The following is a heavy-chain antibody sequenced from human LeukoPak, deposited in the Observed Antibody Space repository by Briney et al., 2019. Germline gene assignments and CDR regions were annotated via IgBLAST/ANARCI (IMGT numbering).Heavy chain of an antibody. Sequence: GGSLRRSCAASGFTFSSYAMSWVRQAPGKGLEWASAISGSGGSTYYADSVKGRFTISRDNSKNTLYLQMNSLRAEDTAVYYCAKGYSGYDYYLDYWGQGTLVTVSS. V-gene: IGHV3-23*01. J-gene: IGHJ4*02. CDR1: GFTFSSYA. CDR2: ISGSGGST. CDR3: AKGYSGYDYYLDY. D-gene: IGHD5-12*01.